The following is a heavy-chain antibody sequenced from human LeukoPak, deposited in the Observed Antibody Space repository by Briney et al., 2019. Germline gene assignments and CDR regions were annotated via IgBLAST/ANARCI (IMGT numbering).Heavy chain of an antibody. J-gene: IGHJ6*03. CDR1: GFTFSSYW. Sequence: GGSLRLSCAASGFTFSSYWMSWVRQAPGKGLEWVSVIYSGGSTYYADSVKGRFTISRDNSKNTLYLQMDSLRAEDTAVYYCARDLRSAAGYYYYYYMDVWGKGTTVTVSS. CDR3: ARDLRSAAGYYYYYYMDV. D-gene: IGHD6-13*01. V-gene: IGHV3-53*01. CDR2: IYSGGST.